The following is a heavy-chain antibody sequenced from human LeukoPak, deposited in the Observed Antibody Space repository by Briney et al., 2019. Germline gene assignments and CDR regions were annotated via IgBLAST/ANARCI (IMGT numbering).Heavy chain of an antibody. D-gene: IGHD3-10*01. CDR2: IRYDGSNK. CDR3: EYWSGKTADY. V-gene: IGHV3-30*02. Sequence: PGGSLRLSCAASGFTFSSYGMHWVRQAPGKGLEWVAFIRYDGSNKYYADSVKGRFTISRDNSKNTMYLQMNSLRAEDTAVYYCEYWSGKTADYWGQGTLVTVSS. CDR1: GFTFSSYG. J-gene: IGHJ4*02.